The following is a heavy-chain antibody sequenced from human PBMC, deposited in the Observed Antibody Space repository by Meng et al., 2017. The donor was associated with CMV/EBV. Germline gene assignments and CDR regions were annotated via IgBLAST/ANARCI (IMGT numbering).Heavy chain of an antibody. V-gene: IGHV4-39*01. CDR2: IYYSGST. Sequence: GSLRLSCTVSGGSISSSSDYWGWIRQPPGKGLEWIGSIYYSGSTYYNPSLKSRVTISVDTSKNQFSLKLSSVTAADTAVYYCARRPAYYYYGMDVWGQGTTVTVSS. J-gene: IGHJ6*02. CDR3: ARRPAYYYYGMDV. D-gene: IGHD2-2*01. CDR1: GGSISSSSDY.